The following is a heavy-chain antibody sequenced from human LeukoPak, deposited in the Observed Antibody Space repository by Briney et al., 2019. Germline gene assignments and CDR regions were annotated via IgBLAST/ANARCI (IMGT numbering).Heavy chain of an antibody. J-gene: IGHJ4*02. D-gene: IGHD1-26*01. CDR3: ARTQSQSGSYRYYFGY. V-gene: IGHV4-59*01. CDR2: VYYISNT. Sequence: PSETLSLTCAVYGGSFSGYYWSWIRQPPGGGLEWIGYVYYISNTNYNPSLKSRVTMSVNPSENQFSLKLNSVTAADTAMYYCARTQSQSGSYRYYFGYWGQGTLVTVSS. CDR1: GGSFSGYY.